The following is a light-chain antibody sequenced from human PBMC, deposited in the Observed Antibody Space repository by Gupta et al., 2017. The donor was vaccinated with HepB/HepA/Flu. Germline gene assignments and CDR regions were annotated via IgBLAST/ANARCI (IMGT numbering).Light chain of an antibody. J-gene: IGKJ5*01. CDR3: QQLKNWPPIT. CDR1: QNVNNY. V-gene: IGKV3-11*01. CDR2: DAS. Sequence: EIVLTQSPATLSLSPGERATLYCRANQNVNNYLNWYQQKPGQAPRLLIYDASNRATGIPARFSGSGSGKDLTLIISSREPEDIAVYYCQQLKNWPPITFGQGTRLEIK.